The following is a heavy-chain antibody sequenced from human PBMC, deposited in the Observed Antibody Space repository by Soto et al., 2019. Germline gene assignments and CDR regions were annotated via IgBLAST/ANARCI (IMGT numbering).Heavy chain of an antibody. D-gene: IGHD3-3*01. CDR1: GGFISSSSYY. CDR3: ARGLRWTRTFDF. J-gene: IGHJ4*02. V-gene: IGHV4-39*02. CDR2: LYYTGST. Sequence: PSETLSLTCSVSGGFISSSSYYWAWIRQSPGTGLQWIGSLYYTGSTYYNPSLKGRVDISAYSSKNHFFLRLTSVTAADTAVYYCARGLRWTRTFDFWGPGALVTVSS.